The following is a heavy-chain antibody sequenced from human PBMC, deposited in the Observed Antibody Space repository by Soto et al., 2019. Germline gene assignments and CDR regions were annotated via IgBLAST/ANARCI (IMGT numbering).Heavy chain of an antibody. CDR2: IYYSGST. V-gene: IGHV4-59*01. D-gene: IGHD4-17*01. J-gene: IGHJ6*03. CDR1: GGSISSYY. CDR3: ARXYGDYYHYYYMDV. Sequence: SETLSLTCTVSGGSISSYYWSWIRQPPGKGLEWIGYIYYSGSTNYNPSLKSRVTISVDTSKNQFSLKLSSVTAADTAVYYCARXYGDYYHYYYMDVWGKGTTVTVSS.